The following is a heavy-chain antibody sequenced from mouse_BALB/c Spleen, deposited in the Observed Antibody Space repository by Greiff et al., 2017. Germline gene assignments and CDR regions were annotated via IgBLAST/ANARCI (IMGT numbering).Heavy chain of an antibody. V-gene: IGHV3-2*02. J-gene: IGHJ3*01. CDR1: GYSITSDYA. D-gene: IGHD2-1*01. Sequence: EVQLQESGPGLVKPSQSLSLTCTVTGYSITSDYAWNWIRQFPGNKLEWMGYISYSGSTSYNPSLKSRISITRDTSKNQFFLQLNSVTTEDTATYYCARYPIYYGVAYWGQGTLVTVSA. CDR3: ARYPIYYGVAY. CDR2: ISYSGST.